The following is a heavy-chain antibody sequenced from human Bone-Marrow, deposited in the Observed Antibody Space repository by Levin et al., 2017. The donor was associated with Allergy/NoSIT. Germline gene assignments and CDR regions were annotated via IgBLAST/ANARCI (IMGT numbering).Heavy chain of an antibody. Sequence: SETLSLTCAVSGESFSGYFWTWIRQSPGQGLEWLGQINFNGITTYNPSLERRVVLSVDPTKRQFSLKLNYLNAADTAVYFCARGGGVPSQYYYDCSGQGTPVTLSS. CDR1: GESFSGYF. V-gene: IGHV4-34*01. CDR2: INFNGIT. J-gene: IGHJ4*02. D-gene: IGHD1-1*01. CDR3: ARGGGVPSQYYYDC.